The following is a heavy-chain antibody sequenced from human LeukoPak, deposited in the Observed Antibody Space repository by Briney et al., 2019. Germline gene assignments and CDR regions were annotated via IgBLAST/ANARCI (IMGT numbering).Heavy chain of an antibody. CDR3: ANHHYDFWSGYYTGYYYYMDV. V-gene: IGHV3-23*01. CDR2: ISGSGGTT. Sequence: GGTLRLSCAASGFTFSNYGMSWVRQAPGKGLEWVSDISGSGGTTYYADSVKGRFTISRDNSKNTLYLQMSSLRAGDTAVYYCANHHYDFWSGYYTGYYYYMDVWDKGTTVTVSS. J-gene: IGHJ6*03. D-gene: IGHD3-3*01. CDR1: GFTFSNYG.